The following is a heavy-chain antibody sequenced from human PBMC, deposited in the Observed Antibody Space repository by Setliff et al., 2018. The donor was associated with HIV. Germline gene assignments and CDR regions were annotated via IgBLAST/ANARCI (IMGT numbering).Heavy chain of an antibody. CDR3: ARGYYDSRGPNWPTFDY. J-gene: IGHJ4*02. Sequence: SVKVSCKASGGTFSSYTISWVRQAPGQGLEWMGRIIPILGIANYAQKFQGRVTITADKSTSTAYMELSSLRSEDTAVYYCARGYYDSRGPNWPTFDYWGQGTLVTVSS. D-gene: IGHD3-22*01. CDR1: GGTFSSYT. V-gene: IGHV1-69*02. CDR2: IIPILGIA.